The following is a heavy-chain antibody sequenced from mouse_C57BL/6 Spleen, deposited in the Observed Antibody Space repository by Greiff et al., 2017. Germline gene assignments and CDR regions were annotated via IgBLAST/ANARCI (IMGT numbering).Heavy chain of an antibody. CDR3: ALTAQATLYAMDY. Sequence: QVQLQQSGAELVRPGASVKLSCKASGYTFTDYYINWVKQRPGQGLEWIARIYPGSGNTYYNEKFKGKATLTAEKSSSTAYMQLSSLTSEDSAVYFCALTAQATLYAMDYWGQGTSVTVSS. CDR2: IYPGSGNT. D-gene: IGHD3-2*02. V-gene: IGHV1-76*01. CDR1: GYTFTDYY. J-gene: IGHJ4*01.